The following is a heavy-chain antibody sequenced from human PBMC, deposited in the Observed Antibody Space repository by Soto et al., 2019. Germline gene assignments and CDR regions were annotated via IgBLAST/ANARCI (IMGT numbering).Heavy chain of an antibody. CDR3: ARDILGDIVVVPAATYFDY. CDR1: GFTFSSYS. Sequence: GSLRLSCAASGFTFSSYSMNWVRQAPGKGLEWVSSISSSSSYIYYADSVKGRFTISRDNAKNSLYLQMNSLRAEDTAVYYCARDILGDIVVVPAATYFDYWGQGTLVTVSS. J-gene: IGHJ4*02. V-gene: IGHV3-21*01. CDR2: ISSSSSYI. D-gene: IGHD2-2*01.